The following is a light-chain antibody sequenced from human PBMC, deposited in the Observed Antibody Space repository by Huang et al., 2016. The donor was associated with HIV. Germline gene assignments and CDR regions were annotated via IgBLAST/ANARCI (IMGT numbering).Light chain of an antibody. Sequence: DIQLTQSPSAMAASVGDRVIITCRANQDIYNYLAWFQQQPGKAPKRLIYGASSLQTGVPSRFSGSGSGTEFTLTINNLQPEDSATYFCLQHKNFHAPTFGQGTKVEIK. CDR3: LQHKNFHAPT. V-gene: IGKV1-17*03. CDR2: GAS. CDR1: QDIYNY. J-gene: IGKJ1*01.